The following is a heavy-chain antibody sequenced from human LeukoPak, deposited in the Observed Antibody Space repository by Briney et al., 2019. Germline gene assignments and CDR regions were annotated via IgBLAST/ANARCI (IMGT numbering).Heavy chain of an antibody. V-gene: IGHV3-9*01. J-gene: IGHJ5*02. D-gene: IGHD6-19*01. Sequence: GRSLRLSCAASGFTFDDYAMHWVRQAPGKGLEWVSGISWNSGSIGYADSVKGRFTISRDNAKNSLYLQMNSLRAEDTALYYCAKDKGGWLAGWFDPWGQGTLVTVSS. CDR1: GFTFDDYA. CDR2: ISWNSGSI. CDR3: AKDKGGWLAGWFDP.